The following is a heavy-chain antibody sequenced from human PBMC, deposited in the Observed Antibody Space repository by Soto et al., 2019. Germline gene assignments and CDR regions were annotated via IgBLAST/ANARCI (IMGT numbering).Heavy chain of an antibody. CDR3: AHSCRSARCGRFPWFDP. CDR2: IYWNDDK. V-gene: IGHV2-5*01. CDR1: GFSLSTSGVG. J-gene: IGHJ5*02. D-gene: IGHD6-6*01. Sequence: QITLKESGPTLVNPTQTLTLTCTFSGFSLSTSGVGVGWIRQPPGKALEWLALIYWNDDKRYSPSLKSRLTITKDTSKNQVVLTMTNMDPVDTATYYCAHSCRSARCGRFPWFDPWGQGTLVTVSS.